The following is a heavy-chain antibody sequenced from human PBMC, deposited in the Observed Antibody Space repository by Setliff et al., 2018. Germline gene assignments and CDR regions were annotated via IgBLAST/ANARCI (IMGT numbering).Heavy chain of an antibody. CDR2: VNPGGLTS. D-gene: IGHD6-25*01. CDR1: GYSFTSHY. V-gene: IGHV1-46*01. CDR3: ARAGLAAAGRKGILEY. J-gene: IGHJ4*02. Sequence: ASVKVSCKTSGYSFTSHYMHWVRQAPGQGLEWMGIVNPGGLTSSSTQKFEGRVTMTRDTSTSTVYMELNSLTSDDTAVYYCARAGLAAAGRKGILEYWGQGSLVTV.